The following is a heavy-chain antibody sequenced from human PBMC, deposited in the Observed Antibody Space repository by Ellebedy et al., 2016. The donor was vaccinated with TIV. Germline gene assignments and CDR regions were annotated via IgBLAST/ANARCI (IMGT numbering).Heavy chain of an antibody. CDR3: ARGRRYYDSSGYYLDY. CDR2: INHSGTT. Sequence: SETLSLXXAVHGGSFSGYSWSWIRQPPGMGLESISEINHSGTTNYNPSLKSRVTISVDTSKNQFSLKLSSVTAADTAVYYCARGRRYYDSSGYYLDYWGQGTLVTVSS. J-gene: IGHJ4*02. D-gene: IGHD3-22*01. CDR1: GGSFSGYS. V-gene: IGHV4-34*01.